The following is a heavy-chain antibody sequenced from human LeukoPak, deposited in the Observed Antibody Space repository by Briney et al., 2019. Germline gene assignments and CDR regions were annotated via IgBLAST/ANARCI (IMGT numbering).Heavy chain of an antibody. V-gene: IGHV4-61*01. CDR3: ARDNKGYSYGYFDY. CDR1: GGSFSSGSYY. D-gene: IGHD5-18*01. J-gene: IGHJ4*02. CDR2: IYYSGST. Sequence: SETLSLTCTVSGGSFSSGSYYWSWIRQPPGRGLEWIGYIYYSGSTNFNPSLKSRVTISVDTSKNQFSLKLSSVTAADTAVYYCARDNKGYSYGYFDYWGQGTLVTVSS.